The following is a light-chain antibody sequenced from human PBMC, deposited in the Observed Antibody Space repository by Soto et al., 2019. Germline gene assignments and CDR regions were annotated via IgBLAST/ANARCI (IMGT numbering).Light chain of an antibody. Sequence: EIVLTQSPATLSLSPGERATLSCRASQSVSSYLAWYQQKPGQAPRFLIYDASNRATGIPARFSGSGSGTDFTLTISSLEPEDFAVYYCQQRSNFTFGQGTRLEIK. CDR2: DAS. V-gene: IGKV3-11*01. J-gene: IGKJ5*01. CDR3: QQRSNFT. CDR1: QSVSSY.